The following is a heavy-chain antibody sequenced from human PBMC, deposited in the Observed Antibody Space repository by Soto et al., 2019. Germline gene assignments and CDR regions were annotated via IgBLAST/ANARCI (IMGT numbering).Heavy chain of an antibody. D-gene: IGHD5-12*01. Sequence: PSETLSLTCTVSGGSISSYYWSWIRQPPGKGLEWIGYIYYSGSTNYNPSLKSRVTISVDTSKNQFSLKLSSVTAADTAVYYCARLRDGYNYRYFDYWGQGTLVTVSS. CDR1: GGSISSYY. J-gene: IGHJ4*02. CDR2: IYYSGST. V-gene: IGHV4-59*01. CDR3: ARLRDGYNYRYFDY.